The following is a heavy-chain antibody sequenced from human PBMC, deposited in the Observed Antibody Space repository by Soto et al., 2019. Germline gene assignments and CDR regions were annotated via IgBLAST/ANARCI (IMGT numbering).Heavy chain of an antibody. CDR1: GGSISSGDYY. V-gene: IGHV4-30-4*01. Sequence: QVQLQESGPGLVKPSQTLSLTCTVSGGSISSGDYYWSWIRQPPGKGLEWIGYIYYSGSTYYNPSLRSRVTLSVDTSKNQFSLRLSSVTAADTAVYYCARDPSSSSGYGIWFDPWGQGTLVTVSS. CDR3: ARDPSSSSGYGIWFDP. CDR2: IYYSGST. D-gene: IGHD3-22*01. J-gene: IGHJ5*02.